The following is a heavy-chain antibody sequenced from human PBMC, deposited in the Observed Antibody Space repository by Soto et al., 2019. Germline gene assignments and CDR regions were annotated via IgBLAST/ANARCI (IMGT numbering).Heavy chain of an antibody. CDR1: GFTFSSYW. Sequence: EVQLVESGGGLVQPGGSLRLSCAASGFTFSSYWMHWVRQAPGKGLVWVSRINSDGSSTSYADSVKGRFTISRDNAKNTLYLQMNSLRAEDTAVYYYARDRVTMIVVNGMDVWGQGTTVTVSS. D-gene: IGHD3-22*01. CDR3: ARDRVTMIVVNGMDV. V-gene: IGHV3-74*01. J-gene: IGHJ6*02. CDR2: INSDGSST.